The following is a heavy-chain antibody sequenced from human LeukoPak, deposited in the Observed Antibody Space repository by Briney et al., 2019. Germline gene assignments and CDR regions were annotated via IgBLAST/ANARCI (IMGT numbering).Heavy chain of an antibody. CDR2: ISGSGGST. V-gene: IGHV3-23*01. J-gene: IGHJ3*02. CDR1: GFSFSSYG. CDR3: AKVPAYRPNGAFDI. D-gene: IGHD2-2*01. Sequence: PGGSLRLSCAASGFSFSSYGMSWVRQAPGKGLEWVSAISGSGGSTYYADSVKGRFTISRDNSKNTLYLQMNSPRAEDTAVYYCAKVPAYRPNGAFDIWGQGTMVTVSS.